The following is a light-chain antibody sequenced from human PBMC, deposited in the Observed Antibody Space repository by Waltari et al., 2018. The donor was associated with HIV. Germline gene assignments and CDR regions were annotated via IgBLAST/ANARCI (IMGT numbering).Light chain of an antibody. CDR1: SLSNYY. CDR2: DKN. J-gene: IGLJ3*02. CDR3: ASRDNNGKRVL. Sequence: SSELTQDPAVYVALGPTVTITCQGDSLSNYYASWRQQKPGQAPILVIYDKNTRPSGIPDRFSGSTSGNTASLTITGSQAEDEADYYCASRDNNGKRVLFGGGTKVTVL. V-gene: IGLV3-19*01.